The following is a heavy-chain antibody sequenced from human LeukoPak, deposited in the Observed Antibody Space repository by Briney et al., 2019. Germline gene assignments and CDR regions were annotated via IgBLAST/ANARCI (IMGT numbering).Heavy chain of an antibody. CDR3: AKAEHYYDSSGYQNLYFDY. CDR2: ISSSSSYI. V-gene: IGHV3-21*01. CDR1: GFSFSSYS. Sequence: PGGSLRLSCAASGFSFSSYSMNWVRQAPGKGLEWVSSISSSSSYIYYADSVKGRFTISRDNAKNSLYLQMNSLRAEDSAVYYCAKAEHYYDSSGYQNLYFDYWGQGTLVIVSS. J-gene: IGHJ4*02. D-gene: IGHD3-22*01.